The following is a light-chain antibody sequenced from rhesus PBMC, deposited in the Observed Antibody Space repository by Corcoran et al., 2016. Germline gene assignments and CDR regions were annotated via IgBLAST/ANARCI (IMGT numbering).Light chain of an antibody. CDR2: GSS. J-gene: IGKJ4*01. V-gene: IGKV3-42*03. CDR1: QIVNNH. Sequence: EIVMTQSPATLSLSPGERATLSCRASQIVNNHLAWYQQKPGQALSLLTYGSSTRATGIPTRFIGRWSGTDFTLNISSLESDSFAFYLCQHYSSGPLTFGGGTKVEIK. CDR3: QHYSSGPLT.